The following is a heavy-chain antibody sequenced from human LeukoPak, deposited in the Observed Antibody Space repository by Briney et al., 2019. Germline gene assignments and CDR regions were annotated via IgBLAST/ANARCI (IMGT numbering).Heavy chain of an antibody. CDR2: IKRDGSEK. J-gene: IGHJ4*02. CDR3: ARDGIVVVPAAIGGYIDY. D-gene: IGHD2-2*02. Sequence: GGSLRLSCAASGFTFTDYWMSWVRQAPGEGLEWVANIKRDGSEKYYVDSVKGRFTISRDNAKNSLYLQMNSLRTEDTAVYYCARDGIVVVPAAIGGYIDYWGQGTLVTVSS. V-gene: IGHV3-7*01. CDR1: GFTFTDYW.